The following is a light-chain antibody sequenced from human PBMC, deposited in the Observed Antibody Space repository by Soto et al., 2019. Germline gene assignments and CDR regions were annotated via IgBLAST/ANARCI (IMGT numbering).Light chain of an antibody. CDR2: EGS. CDR3: CLYAGSSAVV. CDR1: SSDVGSYKF. V-gene: IGLV2-23*01. J-gene: IGLJ2*01. Sequence: QSALTQPASVSGSPGQSITISCTGTSSDVGSYKFVSWYQQHPGKAPKLMIYEGSKRPSGVSNRFSGSKSGNTASLTISGLQAEDEADYYCCLYAGSSAVVFGGGTKLTVL.